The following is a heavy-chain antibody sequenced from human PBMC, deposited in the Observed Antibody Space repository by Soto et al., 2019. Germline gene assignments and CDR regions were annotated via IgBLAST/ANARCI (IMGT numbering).Heavy chain of an antibody. V-gene: IGHV1-18*01. D-gene: IGHD2-2*01. CDR1: GYTFTSYG. J-gene: IGHJ4*02. CDR2: ISAYNGNT. CDR3: ARDRPLPDRYCSSTSCDPAVDY. Sequence: ASVKVSCKASGYTFTSYGISWVRQAPGQGLEWMGWISAYNGNTNYAQKLQGRVTMTTDTSTSTAYMELRSLRSDDTAVYYCARDRPLPDRYCSSTSCDPAVDYWGQGTLVTVSS.